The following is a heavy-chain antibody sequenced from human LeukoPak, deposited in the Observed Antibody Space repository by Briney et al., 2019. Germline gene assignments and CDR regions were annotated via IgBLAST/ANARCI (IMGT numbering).Heavy chain of an antibody. V-gene: IGHV4-61*01. Sequence: SETLSLTCGVSGGSVSSGSYYWSWIRQPPGKGLEWIGYIYYSGSTNYNPPLKSRVTISVDTSKNQFSLKLSSVTAADTAVYYCARAGSLLWFGESFDYWGQGTLVTVSS. CDR1: GGSVSSGSYY. D-gene: IGHD3-10*01. CDR3: ARAGSLLWFGESFDY. J-gene: IGHJ4*02. CDR2: IYYSGST.